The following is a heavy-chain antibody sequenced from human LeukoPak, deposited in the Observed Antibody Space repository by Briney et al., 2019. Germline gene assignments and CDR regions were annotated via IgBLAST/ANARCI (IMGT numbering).Heavy chain of an antibody. V-gene: IGHV1-46*01. CDR2: INSSDGNT. J-gene: IGHJ3*02. CDR3: ARVDLRGLHAFDI. Sequence: ASVKVSCKASGYTFTSYYMHWVRQAPGQGFEWMGVINSSDGNTKYAQRFQGRVTMTRDTSTSTVYMELSSLRSDDTAVYYCARVDLRGLHAFDIWGQGTMVTVSS. D-gene: IGHD3-10*01. CDR1: GYTFTSYY.